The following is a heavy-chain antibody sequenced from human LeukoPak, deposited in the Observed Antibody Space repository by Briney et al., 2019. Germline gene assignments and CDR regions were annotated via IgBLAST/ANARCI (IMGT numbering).Heavy chain of an antibody. CDR2: IYSSGST. J-gene: IGHJ4*02. D-gene: IGHD5-18*01. CDR1: DGSISSYY. CDR3: AATSGYSYADPVFDY. V-gene: IGHV4-59*01. Sequence: SETLSLTCTVSDGSISSYYWSWLRQPPGKGLEWIGYIYSSGSTKYNPSLKSRVTISVDTSKNQYSLKLTSMTAADTAVYYCAATSGYSYADPVFDYWGQGTLVTVSS.